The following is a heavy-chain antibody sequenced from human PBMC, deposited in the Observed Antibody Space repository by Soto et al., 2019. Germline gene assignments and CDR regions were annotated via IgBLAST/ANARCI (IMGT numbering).Heavy chain of an antibody. D-gene: IGHD1-26*01. CDR2: ISSDGNHK. CDR1: GFNVSAYT. J-gene: IGHJ4*02. Sequence: QVKLVESGGGVVQPGRSLRLSCAASGFNVSAYTMHWVRQAPGKGLEWVAVISSDGNHKYYTDSVKGRFTISRDTSTNTLYLQMNSLRPEDTAVYYCARWEQPLFDYWGQGTLVTVSS. CDR3: ARWEQPLFDY. V-gene: IGHV3-30-3*01.